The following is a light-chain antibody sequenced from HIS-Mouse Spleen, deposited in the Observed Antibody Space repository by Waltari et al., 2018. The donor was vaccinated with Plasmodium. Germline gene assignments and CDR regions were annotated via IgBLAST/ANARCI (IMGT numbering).Light chain of an antibody. CDR2: DVI. CDR1: SRDVGGYNC. Sequence: QSALTHPASVSGSPGQSITIPCTGPSRDVGGYNCVSWYQQHPGNAPKLMIYDVINRPAGVSNRFSGSKSGNTASLTISGLQAEDEADYYCSSYTSSSTRVFGGGTKLTVL. CDR3: SSYTSSSTRV. J-gene: IGLJ3*02. V-gene: IGLV2-14*03.